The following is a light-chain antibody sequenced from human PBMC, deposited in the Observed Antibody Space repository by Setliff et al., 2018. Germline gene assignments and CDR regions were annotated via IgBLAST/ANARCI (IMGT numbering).Light chain of an antibody. CDR2: DAS. CDR3: RQFTSFPLT. CDR1: QGINRA. Sequence: AIELTQSPSSLSASVGDRVSVSCRASQGINRALAWYQQKPGKAPKLLIYDASTLHSGVPSRFSGSGSGTDFILTISGLQPEDFATYYCRQFTSFPLTFGGGTKVDIK. V-gene: IGKV1-13*02. J-gene: IGKJ4*01.